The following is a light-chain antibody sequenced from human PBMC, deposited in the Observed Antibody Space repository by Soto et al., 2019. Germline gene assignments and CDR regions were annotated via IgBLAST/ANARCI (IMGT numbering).Light chain of an antibody. J-gene: IGKJ1*01. V-gene: IGKV1-5*01. CDR1: QSISSW. CDR2: DAS. CDR3: QQYYSYPWT. Sequence: DIQMTQSPSTLSASVGDRVTITCRASQSISSWLAWYQQKPGKAPKLLIYDASSLESGVPSRFSGSGSGTEFTLTISSLQADDFATYYCQQYYSYPWTFGQGTKVEIK.